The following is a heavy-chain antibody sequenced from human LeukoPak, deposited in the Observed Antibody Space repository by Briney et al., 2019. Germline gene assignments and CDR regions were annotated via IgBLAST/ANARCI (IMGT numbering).Heavy chain of an antibody. CDR2: ISSNGGST. Sequence: PGGSLRLSCSASGFTFSSYAMHWVRQAPGKGLEYVSAISSNGGSTYYADSVKGRFTLSRDNSNNTLYLQMNSLRAEDTAVYYCAKTLINSVYSSLDYWGQGTLVTVSS. CDR1: GFTFSSYA. CDR3: AKTLINSVYSSLDY. J-gene: IGHJ4*02. V-gene: IGHV3-64*04. D-gene: IGHD3-22*01.